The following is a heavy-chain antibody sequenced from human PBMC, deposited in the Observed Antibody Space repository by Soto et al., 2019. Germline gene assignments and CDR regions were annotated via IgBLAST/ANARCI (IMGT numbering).Heavy chain of an antibody. Sequence: LSLTCAVSGGSISSGGYSWSWIRQPPGKGLEWIGYIYHSGSTYYNPSLKSRVTISVDRSKNQFSLKLSSVTAADTAVYYCARVGGYSSSWYYFDYWGQGTLVTV. J-gene: IGHJ4*02. V-gene: IGHV4-30-2*01. CDR3: ARVGGYSSSWYYFDY. CDR1: GGSISSGGYS. CDR2: IYHSGST. D-gene: IGHD6-13*01.